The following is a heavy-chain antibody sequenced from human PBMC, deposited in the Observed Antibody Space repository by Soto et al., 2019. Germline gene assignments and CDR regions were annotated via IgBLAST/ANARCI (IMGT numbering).Heavy chain of an antibody. CDR1: GFTFSSYA. Sequence: VGSLRLSGAASGFTFSSYAMHWVRQAPGKGLEWVAVISYDGSNKYYADSVKGRFTISRDNSKNTLYLQMNGLRTEDTAVFYCARGPDHSGRLDWGQGTLVTVSS. J-gene: IGHJ4*02. CDR2: ISYDGSNK. V-gene: IGHV3-30-3*01. D-gene: IGHD1-26*01. CDR3: ARGPDHSGRLD.